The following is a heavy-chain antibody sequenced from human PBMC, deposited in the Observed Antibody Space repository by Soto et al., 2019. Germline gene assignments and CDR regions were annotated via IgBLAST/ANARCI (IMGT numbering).Heavy chain of an antibody. D-gene: IGHD3-10*01. CDR2: IYYSGST. J-gene: IGHJ4*02. CDR3: ARDTSGVSGYYFDY. V-gene: IGHV4-31*03. Sequence: SETLSLTCTVSGGSISSGGYYWSWIRQHPGKGLEWIGYIYYSGSTYYNPSLKSRVTISVDTSKNQFSLKVSSVTAADTAVYYCARDTSGVSGYYFDYWGQGALVTAPQ. CDR1: GGSISSGGYY.